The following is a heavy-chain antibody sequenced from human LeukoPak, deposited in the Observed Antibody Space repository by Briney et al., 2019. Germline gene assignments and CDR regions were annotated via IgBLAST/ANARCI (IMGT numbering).Heavy chain of an antibody. D-gene: IGHD3-3*01. CDR3: ANGITIFGVGTPVGYFQH. J-gene: IGHJ1*01. CDR2: INPNSGGT. CDR1: GHTFTGYY. Sequence: ASVKVSCKASGHTFTGYYMHWVRQAPGQGLEWMGRINPNSGGTNYAQKFQGRVTMTRDTSISTAYMELSRLRSDDTAVYYCANGITIFGVGTPVGYFQHWGQGTLVTVSS. V-gene: IGHV1-2*06.